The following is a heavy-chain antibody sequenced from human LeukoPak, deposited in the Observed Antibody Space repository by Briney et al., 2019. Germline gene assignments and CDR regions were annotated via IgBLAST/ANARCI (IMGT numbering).Heavy chain of an antibody. CDR3: ARRRVYSGSGEFDF. D-gene: IGHD5-12*01. V-gene: IGHV4-59*01. CDR2: IHYSGTT. CDR1: GGSMSGYY. J-gene: IGHJ4*02. Sequence: SETLSLTCTVSGGSMSGYYWSWIRQPPGKGLKWIGYIHYSGTTNYNPSLKSRVTISLDTSRNQFSLKLRSVTTADTAVYYCARRRVYSGSGEFDFWGQGTLVTVSS.